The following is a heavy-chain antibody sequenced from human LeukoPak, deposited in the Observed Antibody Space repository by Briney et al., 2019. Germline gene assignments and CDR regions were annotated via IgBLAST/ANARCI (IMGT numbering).Heavy chain of an antibody. CDR1: GFNFSSYW. Sequence: PGGSLRLSCAASGFNFSSYWMSWVRQAPGKGLEWVANIKQDGSDKYYVDSVKGRLTISRDNSKNSLYLQMNSLRAEDTAVYYCARTQCISTRCSHYFDYWGQGTLVTVSS. CDR2: IKQDGSDK. V-gene: IGHV3-7*05. CDR3: ARTQCISTRCSHYFDY. D-gene: IGHD2-2*01. J-gene: IGHJ4*02.